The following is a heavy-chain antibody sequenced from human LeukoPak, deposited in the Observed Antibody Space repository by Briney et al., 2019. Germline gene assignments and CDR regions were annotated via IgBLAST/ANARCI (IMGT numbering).Heavy chain of an antibody. J-gene: IGHJ4*02. CDR1: GGSFSSHH. CDR3: ARVLSSGYYIYFDY. D-gene: IGHD3-3*01. CDR2: IYYSGST. Sequence: SETLSLTCSVSGGSFSSHHWSWIRQPPGKGLEWIGNIYYSGSTNYNPSLKSRVTISVDMSKNQFSLKLSSVTAADTAVYYCARVLSSGYYIYFDYWGQGSLVTVSS. V-gene: IGHV4-59*11.